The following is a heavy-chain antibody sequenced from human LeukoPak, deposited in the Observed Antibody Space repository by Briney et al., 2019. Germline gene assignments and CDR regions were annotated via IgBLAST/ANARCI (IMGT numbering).Heavy chain of an antibody. CDR3: AKGDYYDFDY. CDR2: ITSGVGIT. V-gene: IGHV3-23*01. J-gene: IGHJ4*02. D-gene: IGHD3-10*01. CDR1: VFTFSNFG. Sequence: GGSLRLSCAASVFTFSNFGMNWVRQAPGKGREWVSIITSGVGITYYADSVKGSITISRDNSKNTLYLQMNSLRAEDTAVYYCAKGDYYDFDYWGQGTLVTVSS.